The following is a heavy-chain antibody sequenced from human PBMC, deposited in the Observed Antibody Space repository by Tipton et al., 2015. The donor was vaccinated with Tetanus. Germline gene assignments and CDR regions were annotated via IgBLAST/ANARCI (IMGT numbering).Heavy chain of an antibody. CDR2: IYHDGNT. J-gene: IGHJ4*02. CDR1: GFSVSSNY. CDR3: ARTMGTNRYYC. V-gene: IGHV3-53*01. D-gene: IGHD7-27*01. Sequence: SLRLSCIASGFSVSSNYISWVRQAPGKGLEWVSVIYHDGNTYYGDSMKGRFTTSRDNPKNTVYLQMNSLRAEDTAVYYCARTMGTNRYYCWGQGTLLTVSS.